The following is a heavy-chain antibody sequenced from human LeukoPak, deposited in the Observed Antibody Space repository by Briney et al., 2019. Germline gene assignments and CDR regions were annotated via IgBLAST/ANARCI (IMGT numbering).Heavy chain of an antibody. Sequence: GGSLRLSCAASGFTFSSYAMHWVRQAPGKGLEWVAVISYDGSNKYYADSVKGRFTISRDNSKNTLYLQMNSLRAEDTAVYYCAREGQWPTRPGFDYWGQGTLVTVSS. CDR1: GFTFSSYA. CDR2: ISYDGSNK. V-gene: IGHV3-30-3*01. D-gene: IGHD6-19*01. J-gene: IGHJ4*02. CDR3: AREGQWPTRPGFDY.